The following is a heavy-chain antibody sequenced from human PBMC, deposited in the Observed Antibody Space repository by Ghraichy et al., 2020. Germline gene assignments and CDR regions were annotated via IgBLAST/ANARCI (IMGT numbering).Heavy chain of an antibody. D-gene: IGHD3-16*01. V-gene: IGHV3-72*01. CDR1: GFTFSDYY. J-gene: IGHJ6*03. CDR3: GRAGGKTFTNSYVDV. CDR2: VRNNIYAP. Sequence: GGALRLSCAASGFTFSDYYMDWVRQAPGKGLEWVGRVRNNIYAPEYAASVKDRFTVSRDNSKNLVYLEMNSLKIEDTAVYYCGRAGGKTFTNSYVDVWGKGATVTVSS.